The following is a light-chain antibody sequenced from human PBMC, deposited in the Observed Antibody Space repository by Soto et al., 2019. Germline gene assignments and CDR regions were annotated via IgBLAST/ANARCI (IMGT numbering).Light chain of an antibody. V-gene: IGLV1-40*01. CDR3: QSYDSSLSRRWV. CDR2: G. CDR1: SSNNGAGYP. J-gene: IGLJ3*02. Sequence: QSVLSQPPSLSGAPGQRVTISCTGSSSNNGAGYPVYWYLLLPGTAPKLLVVGNRPSVVPDRFSVSKSGASASLAITGLQAEDKADYYCQSYDSSLSRRWVFGGGTKVTVL.